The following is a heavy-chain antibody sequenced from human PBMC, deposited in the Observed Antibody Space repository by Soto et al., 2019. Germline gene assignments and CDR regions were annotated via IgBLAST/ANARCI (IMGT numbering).Heavy chain of an antibody. D-gene: IGHD4-4*01. J-gene: IGHJ5*02. Sequence: QVQLVQSGAEVRKAGSSVKVSCMASGGTFSTYVISWVRQAPGQGLEWMGAIIPLSGTPNYAQKFQGKVTITADTSTSSAFMELRSLRYEDTAIYYCARTDYSNYEVWFDPWGQGTPVTVSS. CDR1: GGTFSTYV. CDR3: ARTDYSNYEVWFDP. V-gene: IGHV1-69*06. CDR2: IIPLSGTP.